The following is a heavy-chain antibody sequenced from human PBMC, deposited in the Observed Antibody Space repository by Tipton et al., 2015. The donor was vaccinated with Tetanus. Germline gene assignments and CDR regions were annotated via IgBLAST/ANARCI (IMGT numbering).Heavy chain of an antibody. V-gene: IGHV4-34*01. J-gene: IGHJ4*02. CDR3: ARVSVAFDY. CDR2: INHSGST. CDR1: GGSFSGYY. Sequence: TLSLTCAVYGGSFSGYYWSWIRQPPGKGLEWIGEINHSGSTNYNPSLKSRVTISVDTSKNQFSLKLSSVTAADTAVYYCARVSVAFDYWGQGTLVTVSP. D-gene: IGHD6-19*01.